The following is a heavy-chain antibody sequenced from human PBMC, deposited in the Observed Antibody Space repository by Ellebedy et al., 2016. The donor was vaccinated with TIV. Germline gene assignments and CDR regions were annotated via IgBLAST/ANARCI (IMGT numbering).Heavy chain of an antibody. D-gene: IGHD2-2*01. Sequence: GESLKISCAASGFAFNRFWMGWIRQSPGKGLEWVALITYDEIENYYANSVKGRFTISRDNARNSLYLQMKSLRVDDTAMYYCARDTVAVPDGNTFDFWGQGTMVTVST. CDR3: ARDTVAVPDGNTFDF. V-gene: IGHV3-7*04. CDR2: ITYDEIEN. J-gene: IGHJ3*01. CDR1: GFAFNRFW.